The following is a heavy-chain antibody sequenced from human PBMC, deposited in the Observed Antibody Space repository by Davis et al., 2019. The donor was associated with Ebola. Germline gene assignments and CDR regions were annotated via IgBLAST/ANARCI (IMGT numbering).Heavy chain of an antibody. V-gene: IGHV5-51*01. CDR3: ARPQCSGGSCYYYGMDV. Sequence: PGGSLRLSCKGSGYSFTSYWIGWVRQLPGKGLEWMGIIYPGDSDTRYSPSFQGQVTISADKSISTAYLQWSSLKASDTAMYYCARPQCSGGSCYYYGMDVWGQGTTVTVSS. J-gene: IGHJ6*02. D-gene: IGHD2-15*01. CDR2: IYPGDSDT. CDR1: GYSFTSYW.